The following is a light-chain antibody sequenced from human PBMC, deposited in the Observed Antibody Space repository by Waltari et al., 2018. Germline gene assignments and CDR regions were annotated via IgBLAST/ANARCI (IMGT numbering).Light chain of an antibody. CDR2: DAS. CDR1: QSVGRT. CDR3: QKYGTRPAT. Sequence: EIGLTQSPASLSLSPGDRATLSCRASQSVGRTLAWYQQRPGQAPRLLIYDASSRATGIPDRFSGSGSGTDFSLNISRLEPEDFAVYYCQKYGTRPATFGQGTKVEVK. V-gene: IGKV3-20*01. J-gene: IGKJ1*01.